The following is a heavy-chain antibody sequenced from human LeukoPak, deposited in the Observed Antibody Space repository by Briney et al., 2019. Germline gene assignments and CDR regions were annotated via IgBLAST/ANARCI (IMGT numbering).Heavy chain of an antibody. D-gene: IGHD3-3*01. CDR3: ARGRFLGGTPPSH. CDR1: GGSISSYY. V-gene: IGHV4-59*01. Sequence: PSETLSLTCTVSGGSISSYYWSWIRQPPGKGLEWIGYIYYSGSTNYNPSLNSRVTISVDTSKNQFSLKLSSVTAADTAVYYCARGRFLGGTPPSHWGQGTLVTVSS. CDR2: IYYSGST. J-gene: IGHJ4*02.